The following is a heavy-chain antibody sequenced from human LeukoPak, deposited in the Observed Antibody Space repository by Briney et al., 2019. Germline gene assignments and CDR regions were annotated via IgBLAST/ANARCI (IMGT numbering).Heavy chain of an antibody. CDR2: IRYDGNNK. CDR3: AKDKSMVRELDY. CDR1: GITFSSYG. J-gene: IGHJ4*02. Sequence: SGGSLRLSCAASGITFSSYGMHWVRQAPGKGLEWVAFIRYDGNNKYYADSVKGRFTISRDNSKNTLFLQMNSLRAEDTAVYYCAKDKSMVRELDYWGQGNLVTVSS. D-gene: IGHD3-10*01. V-gene: IGHV3-30*02.